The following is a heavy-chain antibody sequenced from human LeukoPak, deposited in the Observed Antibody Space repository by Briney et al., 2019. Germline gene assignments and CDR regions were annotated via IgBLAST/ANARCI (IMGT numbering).Heavy chain of an antibody. D-gene: IGHD6-19*01. CDR2: IKEDGSEN. J-gene: IGHJ6*02. CDR1: GFTFSGYW. Sequence: GGSLRLSCAASGFTFSGYWMSWVRQAPGRGLQCVANIKEDGSENYYLDSVKGRFTISRDNAKNSLYLQMNSLRAEDTALYYCARDFFAVGSGWYYGMDVWGQGTTVTVSS. V-gene: IGHV3-7*05. CDR3: ARDFFAVGSGWYYGMDV.